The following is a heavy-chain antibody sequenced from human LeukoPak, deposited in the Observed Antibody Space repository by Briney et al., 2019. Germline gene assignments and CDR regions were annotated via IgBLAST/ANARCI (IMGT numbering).Heavy chain of an antibody. V-gene: IGHV5-51*01. CDR3: ARGTPRFLEWLFFDY. D-gene: IGHD3-3*01. CDR2: IYPGDSDT. CDR1: GYSFTSYW. J-gene: IGHJ4*02. Sequence: GESLKISCQGSGYSFTSYWIGWVRQMPGKGLEWMGIIYPGDSDTRYSPSFQGQVTISADKSISTAYLQWSSLKASDTAMYYCARGTPRFLEWLFFDYWGQGTLVTVSS.